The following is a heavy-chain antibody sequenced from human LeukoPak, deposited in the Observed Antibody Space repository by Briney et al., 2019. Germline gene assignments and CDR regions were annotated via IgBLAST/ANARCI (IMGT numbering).Heavy chain of an antibody. CDR2: TFYSGNA. CDR1: GGSISYSY. Sequence: SETLSLTCTVSGGSISYSYWHWMRQPPGKGLEWTGHTFYSGNAKYNPSLKSRVTISVDMSKNQFSLNLSSVTAADTAVYYCAKGGPEASAGLSWFDPWGQGTLVTVSS. J-gene: IGHJ5*02. CDR3: AKGGPEASAGLSWFDP. V-gene: IGHV4-59*01. D-gene: IGHD1-14*01.